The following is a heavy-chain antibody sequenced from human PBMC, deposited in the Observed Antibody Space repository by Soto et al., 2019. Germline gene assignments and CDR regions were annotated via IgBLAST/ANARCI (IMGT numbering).Heavy chain of an antibody. CDR3: ARDNFGGSYQEGYYYYGMDV. CDR1: GFTFSNYG. J-gene: IGHJ6*02. V-gene: IGHV3-30*03. D-gene: IGHD1-26*01. CDR2: ISYDGSNK. Sequence: GGSLRLSCAASGFTFSNYGMHWVRQAPGKGLEWVAVISYDGSNKYYADSVKGRFTISRDNSKNTLYLQMNSLRSEDTAVYYCARDNFGGSYQEGYYYYGMDVWGQGTTVTVSS.